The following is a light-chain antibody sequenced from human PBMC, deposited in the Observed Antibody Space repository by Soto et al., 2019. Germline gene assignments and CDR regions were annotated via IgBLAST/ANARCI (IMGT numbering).Light chain of an antibody. CDR2: AAS. V-gene: IGKV1-39*01. Sequence: DPQMTQSPSSLSASVGDRVTITCRASQGITKYLNWYQQKPGKAPKLLIYAASSLQSGVPSRFSGSGYGTDFTLTISSLQPEDSATYFCQQSNSSPLTFGGGTTVEIK. CDR3: QQSNSSPLT. CDR1: QGITKY. J-gene: IGKJ4*01.